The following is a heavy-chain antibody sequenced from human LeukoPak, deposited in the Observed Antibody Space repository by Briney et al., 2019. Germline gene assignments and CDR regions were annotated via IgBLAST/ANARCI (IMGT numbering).Heavy chain of an antibody. V-gene: IGHV3-30*04. Sequence: GGSLRLSCAASGFTFSSYAMHGVRQAPGKGLEWVAVISYDGSNKYYADSVKGRFTISRDNSKNTLYLQMNSLRAEDTAVYYCARDGDCSGGSCYSAHYYYGMDVWGKGTTVTVSS. CDR3: ARDGDCSGGSCYSAHYYYGMDV. CDR1: GFTFSSYA. CDR2: ISYDGSNK. D-gene: IGHD2-15*01. J-gene: IGHJ6*04.